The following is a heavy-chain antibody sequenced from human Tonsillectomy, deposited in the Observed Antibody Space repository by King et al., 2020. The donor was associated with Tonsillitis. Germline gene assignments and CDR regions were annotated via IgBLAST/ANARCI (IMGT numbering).Heavy chain of an antibody. CDR2: TKQDGSEK. CDR1: GFTFSSYW. D-gene: IGHD2-15*01. CDR3: ARDDMQFKF. J-gene: IGHJ4*02. Sequence: VQLVESGGGLVQPGGSLRLSCAASGFTFSSYWMSWVRQAPGKGLEWVANTKQDGSEKYYVDSVKGRFSISRDNAKNSLFLQMNSLRAEDTAVYYCARDDMQFKFWGQGTLVTVSS. V-gene: IGHV3-7*01.